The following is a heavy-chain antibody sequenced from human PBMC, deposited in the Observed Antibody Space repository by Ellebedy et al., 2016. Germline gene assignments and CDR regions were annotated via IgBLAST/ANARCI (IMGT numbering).Heavy chain of an antibody. CDR3: ARGGGSSWYRGDY. CDR2: ISSSSSYI. V-gene: IGHV3-21*01. CDR1: GFTFSSYS. D-gene: IGHD6-13*01. Sequence: GESLKISCAASGFTFSSYSMNWVRQAPGKGLEWVSSISSSSSYIYYADSVKGRFTISRDNAKNSLYLQMNSLRAEDTAVYYCARGGGSSWYRGDYWGQGTLVTVSS. J-gene: IGHJ4*02.